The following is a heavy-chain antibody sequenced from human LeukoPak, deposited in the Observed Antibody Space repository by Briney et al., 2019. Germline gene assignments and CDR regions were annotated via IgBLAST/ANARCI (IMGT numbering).Heavy chain of an antibody. CDR1: GFTVSSNY. Sequence: ETGGTLRLSCAASGFTVSSNYMSWVRQAPGKGLEWVSVIYSGGSTYYADSVKGRFTISRDNSKNTLYLQMNSLRAEDTAVYYCARDVGGSYEGSDYWGQGTLVTVSS. J-gene: IGHJ4*02. CDR2: IYSGGST. D-gene: IGHD1-26*01. CDR3: ARDVGGSYEGSDY. V-gene: IGHV3-66*02.